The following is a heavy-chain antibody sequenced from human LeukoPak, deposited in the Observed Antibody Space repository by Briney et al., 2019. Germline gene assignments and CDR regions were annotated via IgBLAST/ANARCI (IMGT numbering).Heavy chain of an antibody. V-gene: IGHV1-69*13. CDR2: IIPIFGTA. Sequence: GASVKVSCKASGGTFSSYAISWVRQAPGQGLEWMGGIIPIFGTANYAQKFQGRVTITADESTSTAYMELSSLRSEDTAVYYCARATCSGGSCPPVFDYWGQGTLVTVSS. J-gene: IGHJ4*02. CDR3: ARATCSGGSCPPVFDY. D-gene: IGHD2-15*01. CDR1: GGTFSSYA.